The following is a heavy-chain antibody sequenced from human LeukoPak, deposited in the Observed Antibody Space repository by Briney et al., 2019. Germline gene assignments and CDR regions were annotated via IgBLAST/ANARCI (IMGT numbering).Heavy chain of an antibody. Sequence: SETLSLTCTVSGGSFSSYYWSWIRQPAGKGPEWIGRIYTSGITNYNTNYNPSLSSRVTMSVDTSKNQFSLKLSSVTAADTAVYYCARGEGHYYYGMDVWGQGTTVTVSS. CDR2: IYTSGITNYNT. CDR3: ARGEGHYYYGMDV. D-gene: IGHD1-26*01. CDR1: GGSFSSYY. J-gene: IGHJ6*02. V-gene: IGHV4-4*07.